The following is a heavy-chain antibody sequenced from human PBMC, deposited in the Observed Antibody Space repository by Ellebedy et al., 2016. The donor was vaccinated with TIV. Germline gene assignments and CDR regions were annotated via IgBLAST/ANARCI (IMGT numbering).Heavy chain of an antibody. J-gene: IGHJ2*01. CDR1: GFTFSSYA. V-gene: IGHV3-30*07. CDR3: ARGSIDSSGYSYWYFDL. CDR2: ISYDGSNK. Sequence: GESLKISCAASGFTFSSYAMHWVRQAPGKGLEWVAVISYDGSNKYYADSVKGRFTISRENAKNSLYLQMNSLRAGDTAVYYCARGSIDSSGYSYWYFDLWGRGTLVTVSS. D-gene: IGHD3-22*01.